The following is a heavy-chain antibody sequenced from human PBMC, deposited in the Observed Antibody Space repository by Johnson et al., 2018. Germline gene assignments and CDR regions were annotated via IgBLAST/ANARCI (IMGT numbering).Heavy chain of an antibody. CDR1: GFSVSGDY. CDR2: MSDAGGST. V-gene: IGHV3-23*04. Sequence: VQLVESGGGLVQPGGSRKLFCAASGFSVSGDYMNWVSQAQGKGLEWVSVMSDAGGSTYYVDSAKGRFTISRDKSKNTLNLQMNSLRDEDTAVYYCAKVATPQKAVLAEYFQHWGQGTLVTVSS. D-gene: IGHD2-15*01. J-gene: IGHJ1*01. CDR3: AKVATPQKAVLAEYFQH.